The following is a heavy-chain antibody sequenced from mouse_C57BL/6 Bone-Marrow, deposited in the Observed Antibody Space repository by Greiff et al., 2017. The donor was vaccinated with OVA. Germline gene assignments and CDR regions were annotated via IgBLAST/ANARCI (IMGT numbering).Heavy chain of an antibody. CDR1: GYSITSDY. CDR3: ARCAGYYGSSYWYFDV. V-gene: IGHV3-8*01. Sequence: EVQLVESGPGLAKPSQTLSLTCSVTGYSITSDYWNWIRKFPGNKLEYMGYISYSGSTYYNPSLKSRISITRDTSKNQYYLQLNSVTTEDTATYYCARCAGYYGSSYWYFDVWGTGTTVTVSS. CDR2: ISYSGST. D-gene: IGHD1-1*01. J-gene: IGHJ1*03.